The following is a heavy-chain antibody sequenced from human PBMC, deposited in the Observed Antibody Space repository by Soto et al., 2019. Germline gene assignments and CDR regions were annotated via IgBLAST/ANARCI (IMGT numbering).Heavy chain of an antibody. Sequence: QVQLVQSGAEVKKPGSSLKVSCKTSGVTFSTSGISWVRQGPGQGLEWMGGIIPLFGTPKYARKFQGRVSITADDSATTTYLELSGLSSDDTAIYYCAGVSPYICGRGNCYRLDSDFDSWGQGSQVVVSS. CDR1: GVTFSTSG. J-gene: IGHJ5*01. CDR3: AGVSPYICGRGNCYRLDSDFDS. D-gene: IGHD2-21*01. CDR2: IIPLFGTP. V-gene: IGHV1-69*01.